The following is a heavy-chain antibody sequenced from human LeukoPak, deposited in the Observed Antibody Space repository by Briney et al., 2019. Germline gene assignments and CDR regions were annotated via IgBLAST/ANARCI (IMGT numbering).Heavy chain of an antibody. CDR2: ISASSNFI. V-gene: IGHV3-21*01. CDR3: ARPATGYFSSAGCLWDS. J-gene: IGHJ4*02. D-gene: IGHD2-2*01. Sequence: GGSLRLSCAASGFTFSTHSMYWVRQAPGKGLEWVSSISASSNFIHYAESVRGRFTISRDNAKNSLYLQMNSLGAQDTAVYYCARPATGYFSSAGCLWDSWGQGTLVTVSS. CDR1: GFTFSTHS.